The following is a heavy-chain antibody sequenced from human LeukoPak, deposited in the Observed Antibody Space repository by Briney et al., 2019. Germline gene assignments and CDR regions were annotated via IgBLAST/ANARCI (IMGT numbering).Heavy chain of an antibody. V-gene: IGHV1-18*01. D-gene: IGHD3-22*01. CDR2: ISAYNGNT. CDR3: ARARGIRYYYDSSGYYPFDY. J-gene: IGHJ4*02. Sequence: ASVKVSCKASGYSSTSYGISWVRQAPGQGLEWMGWISAYNGNTNYAQKLQGRVTMTTDTSTSTAFMELRSLRSDDTAVYYCARARGIRYYYDSSGYYPFDYWGQGTLVTVSA. CDR1: GYSSTSYG.